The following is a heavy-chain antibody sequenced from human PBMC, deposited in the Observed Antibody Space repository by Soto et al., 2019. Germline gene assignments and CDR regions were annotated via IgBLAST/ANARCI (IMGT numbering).Heavy chain of an antibody. V-gene: IGHV1-24*01. Sequence: ASVKVSCKVSGYTLTELSMHWVRQAPGKGLEWMGGFDPEDGETIYAQKFQGRVTMTEDTSTDTAYMELSSLRSEDTAVYYCATETRWGLAQRDAFDIWGQGTMVTVSS. CDR1: GYTLTELS. CDR2: FDPEDGET. J-gene: IGHJ3*02. D-gene: IGHD1-26*01. CDR3: ATETRWGLAQRDAFDI.